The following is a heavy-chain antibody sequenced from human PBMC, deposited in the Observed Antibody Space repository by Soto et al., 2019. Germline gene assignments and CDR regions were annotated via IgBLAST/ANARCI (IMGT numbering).Heavy chain of an antibody. CDR1: GFTFSSYA. V-gene: IGHV3-23*01. D-gene: IGHD4-17*01. Sequence: EVQLLESGGGLVQPGGSLRLSCAASGFTFSSYAMNWVRQAPGKGLEWVSVISGSGGSTYYADAVKGRFTISRDNSKNTLYLQMNSLRAEHTAVYYCANRTVRCYFDLSGRGTLVTVSS. CDR3: ANRTVRCYFDL. CDR2: ISGSGGST. J-gene: IGHJ2*01.